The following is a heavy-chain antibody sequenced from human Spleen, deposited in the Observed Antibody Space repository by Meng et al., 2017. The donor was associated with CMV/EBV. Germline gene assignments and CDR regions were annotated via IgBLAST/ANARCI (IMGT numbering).Heavy chain of an antibody. CDR2: INHSGST. Sequence: SETLSLTCAVYGGSFSGYYWSWIRQPPGKGLEWIGEINHSGSTNYNPSLKSRVTISVDTSKNQFSLKLSSVTAEDTAVYYCARQVARLDYWGQGTLVTVSS. J-gene: IGHJ4*02. D-gene: IGHD6-25*01. CDR1: GGSFSGYY. V-gene: IGHV4-34*01. CDR3: ARQVARLDY.